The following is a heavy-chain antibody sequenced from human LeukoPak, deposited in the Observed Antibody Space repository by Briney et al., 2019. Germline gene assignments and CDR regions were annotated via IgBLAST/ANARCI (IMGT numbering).Heavy chain of an antibody. CDR3: ARVVNDYGDRFDY. J-gene: IGHJ4*02. CDR1: GGSISSSSYY. V-gene: IGHV4-39*01. Sequence: SETLSLTCTVSGGSISSSSYYWGWIRQTPGKGLEWIGNIYYSGSTYYNPSLKSRVTISVDTSKNQFSLKLSAVTAADTAVYYCARVVNDYGDRFDYWGQGTLVTVSS. D-gene: IGHD4-17*01. CDR2: IYYSGST.